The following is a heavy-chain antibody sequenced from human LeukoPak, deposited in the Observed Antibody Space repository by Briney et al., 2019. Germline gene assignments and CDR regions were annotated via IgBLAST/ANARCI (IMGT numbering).Heavy chain of an antibody. V-gene: IGHV3-23*01. Sequence: GGSLRLSCAASGFTFSSYAMSWVRQAPGKGLEWVSAISGSGGSTYYADSVKGRFTISRDNSKNTLYLQMNSLRAEDTAVYYCAKGVNYYGSGSYYEFDYWGQGTLVTVSS. CDR1: GFTFSSYA. CDR3: AKGVNYYGSGSYYEFDY. J-gene: IGHJ4*02. CDR2: ISGSGGST. D-gene: IGHD3-10*01.